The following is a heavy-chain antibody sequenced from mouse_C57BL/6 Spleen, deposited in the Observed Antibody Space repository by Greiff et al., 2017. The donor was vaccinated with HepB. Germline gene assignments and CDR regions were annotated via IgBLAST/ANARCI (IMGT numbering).Heavy chain of an antibody. D-gene: IGHD1-1*01. Sequence: EVQLQQSGPELVKPGASVKISCKASGYTFTDYYMNWVKQSHGKSLEWIGDINPNNGGTSYNQKFKGKATLTVDKSSSTAYMELRSLTSEDSAVYYCARAPDYYGSSYGFAYWGQGTLVTVSA. CDR1: GYTFTDYY. CDR3: ARAPDYYGSSYGFAY. J-gene: IGHJ3*01. V-gene: IGHV1-26*01. CDR2: INPNNGGT.